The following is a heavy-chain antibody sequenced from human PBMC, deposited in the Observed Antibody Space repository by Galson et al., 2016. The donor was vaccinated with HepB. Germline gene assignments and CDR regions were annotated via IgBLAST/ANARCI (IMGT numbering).Heavy chain of an antibody. CDR2: ISSDGHRT. V-gene: IGHV3-43*01. D-gene: IGHD1-26*01. CDR3: ARDLIVGAPDYMDV. CDR1: GFTFDDYT. J-gene: IGHJ6*03. Sequence: SLRLSCAASGFTFDDYTMHWVRQAPGKGLEWVSLISSDGHRTYYADSVKGRFTISRDNSKNTMYLGMNSLGPEDTAMYYCARDLIVGAPDYMDVWGKGTTVTVSS.